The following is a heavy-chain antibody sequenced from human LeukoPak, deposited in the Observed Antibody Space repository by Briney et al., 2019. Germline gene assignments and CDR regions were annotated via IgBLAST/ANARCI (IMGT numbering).Heavy chain of an antibody. CDR1: GFTFSSYS. CDR3: ARDRKDGYYYDSSGYYYPLDY. V-gene: IGHV3-21*01. CDR2: ISSSSSYI. D-gene: IGHD3-22*01. J-gene: IGHJ4*02. Sequence: GGSLRLSCAASGFTFSSYSMNSVRQAPGKGLEWVSSISSSSSYIYYADSVKGRFTISRDNAKNSLYLQMNSLRAEDTAVYYCARDRKDGYYYDSSGYYYPLDYWGQGTLVTVSS.